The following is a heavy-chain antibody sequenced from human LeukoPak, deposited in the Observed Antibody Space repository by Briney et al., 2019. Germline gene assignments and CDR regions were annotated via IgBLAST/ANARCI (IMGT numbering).Heavy chain of an antibody. CDR1: GGSINNYY. J-gene: IGHJ4*02. CDR3: ARAGSSGWYGEY. V-gene: IGHV4-59*01. CDR2: ISYHGNT. D-gene: IGHD6-19*01. Sequence: TSETLSLTCTVSGGSINNYYWKWIRQPPGKGLEWIGYISYHGNTNYSPSFKSRVTMSVDASKNQFSLSLRSVTAADTAVYYCARAGSSGWYGEYWGQGALVTVSS.